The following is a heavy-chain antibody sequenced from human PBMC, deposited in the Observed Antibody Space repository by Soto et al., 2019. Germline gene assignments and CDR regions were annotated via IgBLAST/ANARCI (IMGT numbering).Heavy chain of an antibody. CDR1: GGSISSNNW. J-gene: IGHJ4*02. D-gene: IGHD1-26*01. CDR3: ARERGAGTYQGFDY. CDR2: IYHSGST. V-gene: IGHV4-4*02. Sequence: QVQLQESGPGLVKPSGTLSLTCAVSGGSISSNNWWHWVGQPPGKGLEWIGEIYHSGSTSYSPSLKSRVTMSVDQSKDQFSLSLSSVTAADTAVYYCARERGAGTYQGFDYWGQGTLVTVSS.